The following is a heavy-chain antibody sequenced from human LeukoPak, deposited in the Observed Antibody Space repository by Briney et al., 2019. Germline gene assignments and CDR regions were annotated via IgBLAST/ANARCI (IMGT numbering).Heavy chain of an antibody. CDR1: GFTFSSYW. D-gene: IGHD6-13*01. CDR3: AKLGWDAPQ. CDR2: IKQDGSEK. J-gene: IGHJ4*02. V-gene: IGHV3-7*03. Sequence: GGSLRLSCAASGFTFSSYWMSWVRQAPGKGLEWVANIKQDGSEKYYVDSVKGRFTISRDNAKNTLYLQMNSLRADDTAVYYCAKLGWDAPQWGQGTLVTVSS.